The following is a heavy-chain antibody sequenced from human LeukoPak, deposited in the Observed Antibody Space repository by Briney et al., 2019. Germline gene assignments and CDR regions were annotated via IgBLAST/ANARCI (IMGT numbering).Heavy chain of an antibody. CDR1: GFTFSSYD. J-gene: IGHJ6*03. CDR2: ISGSGGST. CDR3: AKDSRDSSGYYYEEYYYYMDA. Sequence: GGSLRLSCAASGFTFSSYDMSWVRQAPGKGLEWVSAISGSGGSTYYADSVKGRFTISRDNSKNTLYLQMNSLRAEDTAVYYCAKDSRDSSGYYYEEYYYYMDAWGKGTTVTVSS. D-gene: IGHD3-22*01. V-gene: IGHV3-23*01.